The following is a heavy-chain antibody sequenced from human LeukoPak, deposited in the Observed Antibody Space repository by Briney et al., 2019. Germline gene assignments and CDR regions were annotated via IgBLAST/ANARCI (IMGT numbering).Heavy chain of an antibody. D-gene: IGHD3-22*01. CDR1: GFTFSDYY. CDR3: ARVQPHYYDSSRYLPVY. CDR2: ISSSGHTI. V-gene: IGHV3-11*01. J-gene: IGHJ4*02. Sequence: GGSLRLSSAASGFTFSDYYMSWIRPAPGNGLEWVSYISSSGHTIFYADSVKGRFTLSRDNAKNSLYLQMNSLRAEDTAVYYCARVQPHYYDSSRYLPVYWGEGTLVTVSS.